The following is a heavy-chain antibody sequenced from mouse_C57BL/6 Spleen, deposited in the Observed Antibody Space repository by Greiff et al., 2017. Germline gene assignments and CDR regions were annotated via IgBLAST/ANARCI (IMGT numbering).Heavy chain of an antibody. V-gene: IGHV1-15*01. J-gene: IGHJ4*01. Sequence: PVQQSGAELVRPGASVTLSCKASGHTFTDYEMHWVKQTPVHGLEWIGAIDPETGGTAYNQKFKGKAILTADKSSSTAYMELRSLTSEASAVYYCTRRKTNYYGSSYDAMDYWGQGTSVTVSS. CDR3: TRRKTNYYGSSYDAMDY. D-gene: IGHD1-1*01. CDR1: GHTFTDYE. CDR2: IDPETGGT.